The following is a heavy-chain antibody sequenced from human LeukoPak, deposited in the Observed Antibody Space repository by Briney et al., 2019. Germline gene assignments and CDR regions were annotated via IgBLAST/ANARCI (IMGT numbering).Heavy chain of an antibody. J-gene: IGHJ4*02. V-gene: IGHV4-61*02. D-gene: IGHD2-21*01. Sequence: PSETLSLTCTVSSGSISGNDLYWNWIRQAAGKGLEWIGRVHPGGTTNYNPSLAGRVTVSVDRSKNQFSLKMSSVTAADTAVYYCARTYCDTSTCYRFDSWGQGILVTVSS. CDR2: VHPGGTT. CDR1: SGSISGNDLY. CDR3: ARTYCDTSTCYRFDS.